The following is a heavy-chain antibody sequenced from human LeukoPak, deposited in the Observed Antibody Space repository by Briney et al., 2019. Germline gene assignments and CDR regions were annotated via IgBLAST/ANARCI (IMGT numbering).Heavy chain of an antibody. D-gene: IGHD1-20*01. V-gene: IGHV1-2*02. Sequence: GASVKVSCKASGYTFTDYYMRWVRQAPGQGLEWMGWINPNSGGTKYAQKFQGRVTMIRDTSISTAYMELSRLTYDDTAVYYCAGLPRYNWNEPLDYWGRGTLVTVSS. J-gene: IGHJ4*02. CDR1: GYTFTDYY. CDR2: INPNSGGT. CDR3: AGLPRYNWNEPLDY.